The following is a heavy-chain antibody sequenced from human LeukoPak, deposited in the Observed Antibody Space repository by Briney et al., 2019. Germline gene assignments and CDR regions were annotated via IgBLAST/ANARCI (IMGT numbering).Heavy chain of an antibody. D-gene: IGHD4-17*01. J-gene: IGHJ4*02. CDR1: GGSISSSSHY. Sequence: PSETLSLTCTVSGGSISSSSHYWGWIRQPPGKGLEWIGSIYYSGDAYHNPSLKSRATTSVDTSKNHFSLKLSSATAADTAVYYCARGRSDYPDRFDYWGQGTLVTVSS. V-gene: IGHV4-39*02. CDR3: ARGRSDYPDRFDY. CDR2: IYYSGDA.